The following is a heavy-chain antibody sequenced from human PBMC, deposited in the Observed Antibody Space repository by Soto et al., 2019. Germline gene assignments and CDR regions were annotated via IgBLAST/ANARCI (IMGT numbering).Heavy chain of an antibody. J-gene: IGHJ4*02. Sequence: EVQLVESGGGLVQPGGSLRLSCAASRFSFSDYAMSWVRQAPGKGLEWVSAISGSGGSTYSADSVEGRFTISRDNSKNTLYLQMNSLRAEDTALYYCARDLANYDYWGQGTLVTVSS. CDR3: ARDLANYDY. CDR1: RFSFSDYA. V-gene: IGHV3-23*04. D-gene: IGHD3-3*02. CDR2: ISGSGGST.